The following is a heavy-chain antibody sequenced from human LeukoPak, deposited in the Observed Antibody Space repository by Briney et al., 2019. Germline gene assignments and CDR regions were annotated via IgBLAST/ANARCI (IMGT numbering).Heavy chain of an antibody. CDR3: ARDRHAPPGGSFSYY. CDR1: GGTFSSYA. V-gene: IGHV1-69*05. Sequence: GPSVKLSCKASGGTFSSYAISWVRRAPGQGLEWMGGIIPIFGTANYAQKFQGRVTITTDESTSTAYMELSSLRSEDTAVYYCARDRHAPPGGSFSYYWGQGTLVTVSS. J-gene: IGHJ4*02. D-gene: IGHD1-26*01. CDR2: IIPIFGTA.